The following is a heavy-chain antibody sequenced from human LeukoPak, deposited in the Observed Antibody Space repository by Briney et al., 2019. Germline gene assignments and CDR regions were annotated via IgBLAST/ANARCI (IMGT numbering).Heavy chain of an antibody. CDR3: AKDEGFDP. CDR1: GFTFDDYA. Sequence: GGSLRLSCAASGFTFDDYAMHWVRQAPGKALEWVSGISWNSGSIGYADSVKGRFTISRDNAKNSLYLQMNSLRAEDTALYYCAKDEGFDPWGQGTLVTVSS. V-gene: IGHV3-9*01. J-gene: IGHJ5*02. CDR2: ISWNSGSI.